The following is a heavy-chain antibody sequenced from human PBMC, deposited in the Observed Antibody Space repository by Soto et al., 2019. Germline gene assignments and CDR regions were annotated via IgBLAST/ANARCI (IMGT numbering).Heavy chain of an antibody. D-gene: IGHD4-17*01. Sequence: EVQVVESGGGLVQPGGSLRVSCVGSGFTFRSYWMSWVRQAPGKGLEWVANIRPDGSEKYYVDSVKGRFTISRDNAKNSLYLQMSSLRAEDTAVYYCAREEGATVANNWFDSWDQGALVTVSS. CDR3: AREEGATVANNWFDS. V-gene: IGHV3-7*03. J-gene: IGHJ5*01. CDR1: GFTFRSYW. CDR2: IRPDGSEK.